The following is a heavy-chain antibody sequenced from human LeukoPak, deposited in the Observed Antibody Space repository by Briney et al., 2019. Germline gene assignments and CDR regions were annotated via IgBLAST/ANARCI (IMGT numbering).Heavy chain of an antibody. J-gene: IGHJ4*02. D-gene: IGHD2-8*01. Sequence: GGSLRLSCAASRFTFSSYSMNWVRQAPGKGLEWVGFIRSKAYGGTTEYAASVKGRFTISRDDSKSIAYLQMNSLKTEDTAVYYCTRNPLGYCTNGVCCHFDYWGQGTLVTVSS. CDR1: RFTFSSYS. V-gene: IGHV3-49*04. CDR2: IRSKAYGGTT. CDR3: TRNPLGYCTNGVCCHFDY.